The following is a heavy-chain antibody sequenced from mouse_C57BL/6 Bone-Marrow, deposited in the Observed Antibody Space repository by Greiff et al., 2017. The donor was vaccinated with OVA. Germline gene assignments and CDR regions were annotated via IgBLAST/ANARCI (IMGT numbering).Heavy chain of an antibody. D-gene: IGHD1-1*01. CDR3: ARTGTTVAPYAMDY. CDR2: IYPGGGYT. V-gene: IGHV1-63*01. CDR1: GYTFTNYW. Sequence: QVQLQQSGAELVRPGTSVKMSCKASGYTFTNYWIGWAKQRPGHGLEWIGDIYPGGGYTNYNEKFKGKATLTADKSSSTAYMQFSSMTSEDSAIYYCARTGTTVAPYAMDYWGQGTSVTVSS. J-gene: IGHJ4*01.